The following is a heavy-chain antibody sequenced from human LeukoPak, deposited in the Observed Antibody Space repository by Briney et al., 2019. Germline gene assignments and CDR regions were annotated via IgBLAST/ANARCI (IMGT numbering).Heavy chain of an antibody. CDR1: GFTVSSNY. V-gene: IGHV3-53*01. J-gene: IGHJ4*02. D-gene: IGHD6-6*01. Sequence: GGSLRLSCAASGFTVSSNYMSWVRQAPGKGLEWVSVIYSGGSTYYADSVKGRFTISRDNSKNTLYLQMNSLRAEDTAVYYRARVLGIAAQFDYWGQGTLVTVSS. CDR3: ARVLGIAAQFDY. CDR2: IYSGGST.